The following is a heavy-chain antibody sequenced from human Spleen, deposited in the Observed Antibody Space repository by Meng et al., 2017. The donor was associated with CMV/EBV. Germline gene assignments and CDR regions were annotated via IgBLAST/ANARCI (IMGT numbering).Heavy chain of an antibody. J-gene: IGHJ1*01. CDR2: IYYSGST. Sequence: TASGGSIDSDDYYWSWIRQPPGKGLEWIGYIYYSGSTYYSPSLKSRFSISLDTSKNQFSLKLNSVTAADTAVYYCATVPRTGDYFRHWGQGTLVTVSS. D-gene: IGHD3/OR15-3a*01. V-gene: IGHV4-30-4*08. CDR1: GGSIDSDDYY. CDR3: ATVPRTGDYFRH.